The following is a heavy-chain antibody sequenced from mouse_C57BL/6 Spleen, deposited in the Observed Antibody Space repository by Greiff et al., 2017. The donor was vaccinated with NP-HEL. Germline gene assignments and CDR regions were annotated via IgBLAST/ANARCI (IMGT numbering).Heavy chain of an antibody. CDR3: ASRDSHYPCYAMDY. CDR2: IWTGGGT. CDR1: GFSLTSYA. V-gene: IGHV2-9-1*01. D-gene: IGHD1-2*01. Sequence: VHLVESGPGLVAPSQSLSITCTVSGFSLTSYAISWVRQPPGKGLEWLGVIWTGGGTNYNSALKSRLSISKDNSKSQVFLKMNSLQTDDTARYYCASRDSHYPCYAMDYWGQGTSVTVSS. J-gene: IGHJ4*01.